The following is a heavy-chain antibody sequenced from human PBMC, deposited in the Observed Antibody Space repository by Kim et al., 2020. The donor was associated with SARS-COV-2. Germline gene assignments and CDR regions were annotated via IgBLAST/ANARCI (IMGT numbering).Heavy chain of an antibody. J-gene: IGHJ4*02. V-gene: IGHV1-3*01. CDR1: GYTFTSYA. Sequence: ASVKVSCKASGYTFTSYAMHWVRQAPGQRLEWMGWINAGNGNTKYSQKFQGRVSITRDTSASTAYMELSSLRSEDTAVYYCARGLGYCSGGSCYEAGDYYFDYWGQGTLVTVSS. CDR3: ARGLGYCSGGSCYEAGDYYFDY. D-gene: IGHD2-15*01. CDR2: INAGNGNT.